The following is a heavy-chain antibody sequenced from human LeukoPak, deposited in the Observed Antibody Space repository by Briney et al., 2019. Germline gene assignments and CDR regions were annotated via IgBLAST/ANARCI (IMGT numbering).Heavy chain of an antibody. CDR3: ARAYSSGWYDWFDP. CDR1: GYTFTNYA. D-gene: IGHD6-19*01. J-gene: IGHJ5*02. CDR2: TNAGNGNT. V-gene: IGHV1-3*01. Sequence: ASVKVSCKASGYTFTNYAMHWVRQAPGQRLEWMGWTNAGNGNTRYSQKFQGRVTITRDTSASTAYMELSSLRSEDTAVYYCARAYSSGWYDWFDPWGQGTLVTVSS.